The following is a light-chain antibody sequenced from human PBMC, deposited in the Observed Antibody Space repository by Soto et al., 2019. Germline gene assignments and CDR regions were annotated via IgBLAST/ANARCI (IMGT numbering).Light chain of an antibody. V-gene: IGKV1-5*01. CDR2: DSS. CDR1: QSISTW. J-gene: IGKJ5*01. Sequence: DIQMTQSPSTLSASVGDRVTITCRASQSISTWLAWYQQKSGRAPKLLIYDSSSLESGVPSRFSGSGSGTEFSLTISSLQPEDFATYYCQQINVYPLTLGQGTRLEIK. CDR3: QQINVYPLT.